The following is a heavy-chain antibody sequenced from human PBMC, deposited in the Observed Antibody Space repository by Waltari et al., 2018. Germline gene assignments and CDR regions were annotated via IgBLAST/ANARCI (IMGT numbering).Heavy chain of an antibody. D-gene: IGHD5-18*01. CDR2: IYHSGST. J-gene: IGHJ5*02. V-gene: IGHV4-30-2*01. CDR1: GGSISSGGYS. CDR3: ARGGEEYGYGLNWFDP. Sequence: QLQLQESGSGLVKPSQTLSLTCAVSGGSISSGGYSWSWIRQPPGKGLEWIGYIYHSGSTYYNPSLKSRVTISVDRSKNQFSLKLSSVTAADTAVYYCARGGEEYGYGLNWFDPWGQGTLVTVSS.